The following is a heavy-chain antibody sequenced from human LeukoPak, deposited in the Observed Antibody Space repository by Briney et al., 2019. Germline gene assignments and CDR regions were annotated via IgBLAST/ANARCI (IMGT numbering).Heavy chain of an antibody. Sequence: SETLSLTCTVSGGSITSSSYYWTWIRQPPGKGLEWVGHIFYSGSTNYNPSLKSRVTISLDTSKNQSSLKVSSVTAADTAVYYCARQGKQLWGQEYYGMDVWGQGTTVTVSS. CDR2: IFYSGST. CDR1: GGSITSSSYY. D-gene: IGHD5-18*01. V-gene: IGHV4-61*01. CDR3: ARQGKQLWGQEYYGMDV. J-gene: IGHJ6*02.